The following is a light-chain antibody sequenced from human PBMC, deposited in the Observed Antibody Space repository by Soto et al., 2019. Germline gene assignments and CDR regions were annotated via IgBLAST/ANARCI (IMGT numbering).Light chain of an antibody. Sequence: EIVMTHSRGLLSLSPWQRATLSCRASQSVRNNYLAWYHQNPDQAPRLLISGASRRSTGIPDRFSGAGSGTDFTLTISRLEPEDFALYYCQQHDSLPITFGQGTRLEIK. J-gene: IGKJ5*01. CDR1: QSVRNNY. V-gene: IGKV3-20*01. CDR3: QQHDSLPIT. CDR2: GAS.